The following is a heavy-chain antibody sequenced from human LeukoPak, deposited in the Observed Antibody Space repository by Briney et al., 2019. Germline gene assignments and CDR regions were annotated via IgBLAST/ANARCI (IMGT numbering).Heavy chain of an antibody. CDR2: ISYDGSNK. CDR3: AKSHPDCSGGSCYSRPLDY. Sequence: PGGSLRLSCAASGFTFSSYGMHWVRQAPGKGLEWVAVISYDGSNKYYADSVKGRFTISRDNSKNTLYLQMNSLRAEGTAVYYCAKSHPDCSGGSCYSRPLDYWGQGTLVTVSS. J-gene: IGHJ4*02. CDR1: GFTFSSYG. V-gene: IGHV3-30*18. D-gene: IGHD2-15*01.